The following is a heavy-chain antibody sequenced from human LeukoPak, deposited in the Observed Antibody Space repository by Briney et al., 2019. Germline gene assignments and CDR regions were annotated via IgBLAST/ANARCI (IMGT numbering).Heavy chain of an antibody. Sequence: GGSLRLSCAASGFTFDDYGMNWVRQAPGKGLEWVSGINWNGDSTGYADSVKGRFTISRDNAKNSLYLQMNSLRAEDTAVYYCAKDQAMILLVRYYFDYWGQGTLVTVSS. CDR3: AKDQAMILLVRYYFDY. CDR2: INWNGDST. D-gene: IGHD3-22*01. V-gene: IGHV3-20*04. J-gene: IGHJ4*02. CDR1: GFTFDDYG.